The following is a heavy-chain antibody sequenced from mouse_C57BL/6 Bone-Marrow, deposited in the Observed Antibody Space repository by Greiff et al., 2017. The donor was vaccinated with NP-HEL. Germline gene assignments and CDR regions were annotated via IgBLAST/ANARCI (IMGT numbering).Heavy chain of an antibody. CDR2: IHPSDSDT. CDR1: GYTFTSYW. V-gene: IGHV1-74*01. J-gene: IGHJ3*01. CDR3: ANGGNDYDYFAD. Sequence: QVQLQQPGAELVKPGASVKVSCKASGYTFTSYWMHWVKQRPGQGLEWIGRIHPSDSDTNYNQQFKGKATLTVDKSSSTAYMLLSSLTSEDSAVYYCANGGNDYDYFADWGQGTLVTVSA. D-gene: IGHD2-4*01.